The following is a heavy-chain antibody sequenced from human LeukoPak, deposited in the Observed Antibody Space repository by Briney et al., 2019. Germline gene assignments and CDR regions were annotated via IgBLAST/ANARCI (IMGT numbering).Heavy chain of an antibody. D-gene: IGHD5-12*01. J-gene: IGHJ4*02. Sequence: GSLRLSCAASGFTFSDYYMSWIRQAPGKGLEWVSYISSSSSYTNYADSVKGRFTISRDNAKNSLYLQMNSLRAEDTAVYYCARDGGYSGYDADCWGQGTLVTVSS. CDR2: ISSSSSYT. CDR3: ARDGGYSGYDADC. V-gene: IGHV3-11*06. CDR1: GFTFSDYY.